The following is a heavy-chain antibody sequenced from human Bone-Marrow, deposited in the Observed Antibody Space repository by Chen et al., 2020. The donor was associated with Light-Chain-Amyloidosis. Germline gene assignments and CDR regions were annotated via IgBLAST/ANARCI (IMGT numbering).Heavy chain of an antibody. CDR2: INHSGST. V-gene: IGHV4-34*01. Sequence: QVQLQQWGAGLLKPSETLSLTCAVYGGSFSGYYWSWIRQPPGKGLEWIGEINHSGSTNYNPSLKSRVTISVDTSKNQFSLKLSSVTAADTAVYYCARVQGGRNYGADAFDIWGQGTMVTVSS. J-gene: IGHJ3*02. D-gene: IGHD1-7*01. CDR3: ARVQGGRNYGADAFDI. CDR1: GGSFSGYY.